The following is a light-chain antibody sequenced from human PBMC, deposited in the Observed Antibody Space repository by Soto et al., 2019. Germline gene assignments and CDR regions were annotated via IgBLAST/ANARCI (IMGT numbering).Light chain of an antibody. Sequence: QSVLTQPPSVSAAPGQKVTISCSGSSSNIGNNYVSWYQQLPGTAPKLPIYDNNKRPSGIPDRFSGSKSGTSATLGITGLQTGDEADYYCGTWDSSLSAVVFGGGTKVTVL. V-gene: IGLV1-51*01. CDR1: SSNIGNNY. CDR3: GTWDSSLSAVV. CDR2: DNN. J-gene: IGLJ2*01.